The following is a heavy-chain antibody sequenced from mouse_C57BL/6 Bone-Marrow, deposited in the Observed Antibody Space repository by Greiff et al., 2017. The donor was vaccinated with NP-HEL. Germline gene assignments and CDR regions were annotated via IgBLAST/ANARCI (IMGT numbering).Heavy chain of an antibody. Sequence: VQLKPSGPVLVKPGASVKMSCKASGYTFTDYYMNWVKQSHGKRLEWIGVINPYNGGTSYNQKFKGKATLTVDKSSSTAYMELNSLTSEDSAVYYCAPYDGYFRDYFAYWGQGTTLTVSA. CDR1: GYTFTDYY. V-gene: IGHV1-19*01. J-gene: IGHJ2*01. CDR3: APYDGYFRDYFAY. D-gene: IGHD2-3*01. CDR2: INPYNGGT.